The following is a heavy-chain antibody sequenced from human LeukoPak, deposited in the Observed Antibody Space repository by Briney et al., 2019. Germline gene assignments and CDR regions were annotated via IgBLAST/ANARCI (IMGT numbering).Heavy chain of an antibody. D-gene: IGHD6-13*01. CDR2: ISYDGSNK. Sequence: PGGSLRLSCAASGFTFSSYGMHWVRQAPGKGLEWVAVISYDGSNKYYADSVKGRFTISRDNSKNTLYLQMNSLRAEDTAVYYCAKDGSGSSSYPPFDYWGQGTLVTVSS. V-gene: IGHV3-30*18. CDR1: GFTFSSYG. J-gene: IGHJ4*02. CDR3: AKDGSGSSSYPPFDY.